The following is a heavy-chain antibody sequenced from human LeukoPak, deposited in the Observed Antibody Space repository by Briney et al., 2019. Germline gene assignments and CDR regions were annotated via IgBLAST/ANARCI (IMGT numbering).Heavy chain of an antibody. V-gene: IGHV4-59*12. D-gene: IGHD3-9*01. CDR3: ARDPYYDILTGAPLHAFDI. CDR2: VYYTGRT. Sequence: PSETLSLTCSVSDGSTTGYYWSWIRQPPGKGLEWIAYVYYTGRTLYNPSLESRVTISVDTSKTQFSLTVTSVTAADTAVYYCARDPYYDILTGAPLHAFDIWGQGTMVTVSS. J-gene: IGHJ3*02. CDR1: DGSTTGYY.